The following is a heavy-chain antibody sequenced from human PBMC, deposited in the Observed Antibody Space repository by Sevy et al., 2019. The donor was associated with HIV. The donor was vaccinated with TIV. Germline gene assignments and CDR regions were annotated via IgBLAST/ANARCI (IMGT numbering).Heavy chain of an antibody. CDR3: AVAVSVIPSATPPSFDS. Sequence: SETLSLTCTVSGGSISRTDSLWAWIRQPPGKGLEWIGYIYHTGSDYYNPSLKSRVTISVDKSKNQFSLRLNSVTAAETACYSCAVAVSVIPSATPPSFDSWGQGALVTVSS. J-gene: IGHJ4*02. CDR1: GGSISRTDSL. V-gene: IGHV4-30-4*08. D-gene: IGHD2-15*01. CDR2: IYHTGSD.